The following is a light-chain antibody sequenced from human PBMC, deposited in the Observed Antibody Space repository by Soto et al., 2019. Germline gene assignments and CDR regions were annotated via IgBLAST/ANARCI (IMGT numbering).Light chain of an antibody. Sequence: EIVLTQSPGTLSLSPGERATLSCRASQSVSSSYLAWYQQKPGQAPRLLIYGASGRATGIPDRFSGSGSGTDFTLTISRLEPEDFAVYYCQKYGSSSLTFGGGTKVEIK. V-gene: IGKV3-20*01. CDR1: QSVSSSY. CDR3: QKYGSSSLT. J-gene: IGKJ4*01. CDR2: GAS.